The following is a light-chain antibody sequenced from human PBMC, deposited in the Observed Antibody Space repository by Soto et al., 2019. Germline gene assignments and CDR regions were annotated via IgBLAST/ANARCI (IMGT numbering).Light chain of an antibody. Sequence: EIVLTQSPGTLSLSPGERATLSCRASQSVSSNYLAWYQQKPGQAPRLLIYGASSRATGIPDRLSGSGSGTDFTLTISRLEPEDFAVYYCQQYGLSPTFGQGTKVEIK. CDR1: QSVSSNY. J-gene: IGKJ1*01. CDR2: GAS. V-gene: IGKV3-20*01. CDR3: QQYGLSPT.